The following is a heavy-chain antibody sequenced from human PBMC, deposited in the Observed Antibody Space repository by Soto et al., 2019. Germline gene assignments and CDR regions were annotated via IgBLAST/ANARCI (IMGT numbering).Heavy chain of an antibody. CDR1: GFSLSNARMG. V-gene: IGHV2-26*01. CDR2: IFSNDEK. D-gene: IGHD3-10*01. J-gene: IGHJ4*02. CDR3: ARIRLVRGVYYYFDY. Sequence: QVTLKESGPVLVKPTETLTLTCTVSGFSLSNARMGVSWIRQPPGKALEWLAHIFSNDEKSYSTSLKSRLTISKDTSKSKLVLTMTNMDPVDTATYYCARIRLVRGVYYYFDYWGQGTLVTVSS.